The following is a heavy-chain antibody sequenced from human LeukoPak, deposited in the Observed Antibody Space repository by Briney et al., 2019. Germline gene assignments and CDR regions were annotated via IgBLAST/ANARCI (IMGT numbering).Heavy chain of an antibody. Sequence: ASVKGSCKASGYTLTGYYMHWVRQAPGQGLEWMGWINPNSGGTNYAQKFQGRVTMTRDTSISTAYMELSRLRSDDTAVYYCARTSMTTVREWFDPWGQGTLVTVSS. J-gene: IGHJ5*02. CDR3: ARTSMTTVREWFDP. CDR2: INPNSGGT. V-gene: IGHV1-2*02. D-gene: IGHD4-17*01. CDR1: GYTLTGYY.